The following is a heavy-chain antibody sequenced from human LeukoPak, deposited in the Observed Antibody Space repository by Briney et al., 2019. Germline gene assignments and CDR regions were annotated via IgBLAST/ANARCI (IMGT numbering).Heavy chain of an antibody. Sequence: PSETLSLTCTVSGGSISSYYWSWIRQPPGKGLEWIGYIYYSGSTNYNPSLKSRVTISVDTSKNQFSLKLSSVTAADTAVYYCARVDPDSSSTLEVFDYWGQGTLVTVSS. CDR1: GGSISSYY. CDR3: ARVDPDSSSTLEVFDY. D-gene: IGHD6-6*01. CDR2: IYYSGST. J-gene: IGHJ4*02. V-gene: IGHV4-59*01.